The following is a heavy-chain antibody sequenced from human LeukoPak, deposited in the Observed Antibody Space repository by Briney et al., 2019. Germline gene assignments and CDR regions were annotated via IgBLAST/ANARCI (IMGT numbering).Heavy chain of an antibody. CDR2: ISWNSGSI. CDR1: GFTFDDYA. Sequence: GGSLRLSCAASGFTFDDYAMHWVRQAPGKGLEWVSGISWNSGSIGYADSVKGRFTISRDNAKNSLYLQMNSLRAEDTALYYCAKSPDIVATKGFDYWGQGTLVTVSS. J-gene: IGHJ4*02. D-gene: IGHD5-12*01. CDR3: AKSPDIVATKGFDY. V-gene: IGHV3-9*01.